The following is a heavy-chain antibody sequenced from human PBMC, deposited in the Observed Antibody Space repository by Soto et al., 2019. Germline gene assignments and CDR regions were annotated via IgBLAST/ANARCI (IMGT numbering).Heavy chain of an antibody. CDR1: GFTFSSYW. J-gene: IGHJ4*02. V-gene: IGHV3-74*01. Sequence: EVQLVESGGGLVQPGGSLRLSCAASGFTFSSYWMHWVRQAPGKGLVWVSRINSDGSSTSYADSVKGRFTISRDNAKNRWHLQMNSLRAEDTAVYYCARDYATMIVVNNFDYWGQGTLVTVSS. CDR2: INSDGSST. D-gene: IGHD3-22*01. CDR3: ARDYATMIVVNNFDY.